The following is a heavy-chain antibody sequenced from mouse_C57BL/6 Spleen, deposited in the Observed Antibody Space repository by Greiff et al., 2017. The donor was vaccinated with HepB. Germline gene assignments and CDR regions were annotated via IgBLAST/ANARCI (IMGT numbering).Heavy chain of an antibody. V-gene: IGHV1-80*01. CDR1: GYAFSSYW. CDR2: IYPGDGDT. CDR3: ARRGNDYDGRDV. Sequence: VQLQQSGAELVKPGASVKISCKASGYAFSSYWMNWVKQRPGKGLEWIGQIYPGDGDTNYNGKFKGKATLTADKSSSTAYMQLSSLTSEDSAVYFCARRGNDYDGRDVWGTGTTVTVSS. D-gene: IGHD2-4*01. J-gene: IGHJ1*03.